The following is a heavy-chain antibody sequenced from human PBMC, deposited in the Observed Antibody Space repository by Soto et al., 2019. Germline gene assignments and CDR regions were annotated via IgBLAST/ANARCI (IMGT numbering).Heavy chain of an antibody. CDR1: GDSISSRSYY. V-gene: IGHV4-39*01. CDR3: AKNLPRTGRFDY. CDR2: IYYSGRT. Sequence: PSETLSLTCTVTGDSISSRSYYWGWIRQPPGKGLEWIGSIYYSGRTYYNPSLRSRVTISVDRSKNQFSLTMSSMTAADTAVYYCAKNLPRTGRFDYWGQGTSVTVSS. J-gene: IGHJ4*02.